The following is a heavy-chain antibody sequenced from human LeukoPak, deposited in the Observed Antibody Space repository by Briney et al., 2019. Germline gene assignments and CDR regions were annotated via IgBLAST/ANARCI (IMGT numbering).Heavy chain of an antibody. V-gene: IGHV3-48*03. CDR2: ISSSGSTI. CDR3: ARDGSYKFDY. D-gene: IGHD1-26*01. J-gene: IGHJ4*02. Sequence: GGSLRLSCAASGFSISSYELNWVRQAPGKGLEWVSHISSSGSTIWYADSVKGRFTISRDNAKNTLYLQMNNLRAEDTAVYYCARDGSYKFDYWGQGTLVTVSS. CDR1: GFSISSYE.